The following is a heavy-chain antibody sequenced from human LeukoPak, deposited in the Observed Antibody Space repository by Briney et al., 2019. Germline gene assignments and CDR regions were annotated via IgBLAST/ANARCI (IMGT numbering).Heavy chain of an antibody. V-gene: IGHV1-69*05. CDR2: IIPIFGNA. J-gene: IGHJ4*02. Sequence: SVKVSCKASGDTFSSYAISWVRQAREQGLECMGRIIPIFGNANYAQKFQGRVTITTDESTSTAYMELSSLRSEDTAVYYWARDPLGDYVWGSYFDWGQGTLVTVSS. CDR3: ARDPLGDYVWGSYFD. CDR1: GDTFSSYA. D-gene: IGHD3-16*01.